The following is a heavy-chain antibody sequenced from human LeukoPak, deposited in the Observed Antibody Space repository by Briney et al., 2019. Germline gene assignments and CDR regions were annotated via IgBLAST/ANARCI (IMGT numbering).Heavy chain of an antibody. V-gene: IGHV1-2*02. CDR3: ATYSNSTLQYYYGLDV. D-gene: IGHD6-6*01. J-gene: IGHJ6*02. Sequence: ASVKVSCKTSGYTFTGYYIHWVRQAPGQGLEWMGWIRPNSGGTKNAQKFQGRVTMTRDTPISTAYMELNRLTSDDTAVYYCATYSNSTLQYYYGLDVWGQGTTVTVSS. CDR1: GYTFTGYY. CDR2: IRPNSGGT.